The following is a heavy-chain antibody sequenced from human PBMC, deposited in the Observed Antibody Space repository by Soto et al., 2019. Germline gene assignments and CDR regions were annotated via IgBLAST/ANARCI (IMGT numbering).Heavy chain of an antibody. J-gene: IGHJ6*02. D-gene: IGHD5-12*01. Sequence: GGSLRLSCAASGFTFSSYDMHWVRQATGKGLEWVSAIGTAGDTYYPGSVKGRFTISRENAKNSLYLQMNSLRAGDTAVYYCARYRGYNPTYYGMDVWGQGTKETVSS. CDR1: GFTFSSYD. CDR3: ARYRGYNPTYYGMDV. CDR2: IGTAGDT. V-gene: IGHV3-13*01.